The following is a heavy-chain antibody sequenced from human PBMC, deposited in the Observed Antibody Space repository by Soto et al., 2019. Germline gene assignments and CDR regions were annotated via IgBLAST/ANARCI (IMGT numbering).Heavy chain of an antibody. J-gene: IGHJ4*02. CDR1: GYIFTSYW. Sequence: GESLKISCKASGYIFTSYWIAWVRQLPGKGLEWMGIIYPGDSDTKYSPSFQGQVTISADRSISTAYLQWSSLKASDTAMYYCATLDRSSSYFGFDYWGQGTVVTVSS. CDR2: IYPGDSDT. V-gene: IGHV5-51*01. CDR3: ATLDRSSSYFGFDY. D-gene: IGHD6-13*01.